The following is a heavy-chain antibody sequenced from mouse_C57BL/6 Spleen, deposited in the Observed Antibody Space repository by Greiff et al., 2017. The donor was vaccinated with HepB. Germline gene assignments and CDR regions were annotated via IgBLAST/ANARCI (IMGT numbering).Heavy chain of an antibody. D-gene: IGHD1-1*01. CDR2: INPSTGGT. CDR3: ERAVYGAMDY. V-gene: IGHV1-42*01. CDR1: GYSFTGYY. J-gene: IGHJ4*01. Sequence: EVQVVESGPELVKPGASVKISCKASGYSFTGYYMNWVKQSPEKSLEWIGEINPSTGGTTYNQKFKAKATLTVDKSSSTAYMQLKSLTSEDSAVYYWERAVYGAMDYWGQGTSVTVSS.